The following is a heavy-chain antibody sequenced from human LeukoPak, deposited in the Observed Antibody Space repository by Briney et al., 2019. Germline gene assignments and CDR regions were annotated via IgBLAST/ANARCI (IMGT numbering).Heavy chain of an antibody. J-gene: IGHJ6*03. CDR2: INHSGST. CDR1: GGSFSGYY. Sequence: SETLSLTCAVYGGSFSGYYWSWIRQPPGKGLEWIGEINHSGSTNYNPSLKSRVTISVDTSKNQFSLKLSSVTAADTAVYYCARGVGYCSGGSCYSALDHYYYYMDVWGKGTTVTVSS. D-gene: IGHD2-15*01. CDR3: ARGVGYCSGGSCYSALDHYYYYMDV. V-gene: IGHV4-34*01.